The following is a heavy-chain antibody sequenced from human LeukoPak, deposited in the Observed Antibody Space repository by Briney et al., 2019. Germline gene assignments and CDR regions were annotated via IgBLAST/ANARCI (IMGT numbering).Heavy chain of an antibody. Sequence: GGSQRLSCAASGFTFSCYAMNWVRQAPGKGLEWVSGTGSTGVSTFYADSVKGRFTVSRDNSKNTLSLQMNSLRAADKAVYYCAKDPGVVPAHYFDYWGQGTLVTVSS. D-gene: IGHD2-2*01. V-gene: IGHV3-23*01. CDR3: AKDPGVVPAHYFDY. J-gene: IGHJ4*02. CDR1: GFTFSCYA. CDR2: TGSTGVST.